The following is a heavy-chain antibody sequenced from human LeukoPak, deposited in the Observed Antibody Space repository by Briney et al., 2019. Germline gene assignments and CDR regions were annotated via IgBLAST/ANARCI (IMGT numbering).Heavy chain of an antibody. V-gene: IGHV1-69*06. J-gene: IGHJ4*02. D-gene: IGHD5-18*01. Sequence: ASVKVSCKASGGTSSSYAISWVRQAPGQGLEWMGGIIPIFGTANYAQKFQGRVTITADKSTSTAYMELSSLRSEDTAVYYCASSLPTDTAMVSIWGQGTLVTVSS. CDR1: GGTSSSYA. CDR2: IIPIFGTA. CDR3: ASSLPTDTAMVSI.